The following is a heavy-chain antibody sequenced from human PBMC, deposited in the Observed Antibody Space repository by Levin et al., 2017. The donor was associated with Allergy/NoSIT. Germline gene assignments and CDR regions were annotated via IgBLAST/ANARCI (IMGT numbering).Heavy chain of an antibody. D-gene: IGHD3-9*01. CDR3: ARDAKTTYYDILTGYQKGYYFDY. CDR1: GFTFSSYG. CDR2: IWYDGSNK. J-gene: IGHJ4*02. V-gene: IGHV3-33*01. Sequence: GGSLRLSCAASGFTFSSYGMHWVRQAPGKGLEWVAVIWYDGSNKYYADSVKGRFTISRDNSKNTLYLQMNSLRAEDTAVYYCARDAKTTYYDILTGYQKGYYFDYWGQGTLVTVSS.